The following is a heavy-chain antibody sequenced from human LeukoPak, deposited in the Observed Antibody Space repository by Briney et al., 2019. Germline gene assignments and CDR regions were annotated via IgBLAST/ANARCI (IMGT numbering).Heavy chain of an antibody. CDR2: ISRSSSYI. Sequence: GGSLRLSCAASGFTFSSYSMNWVRQAPGKGLEWVSSISRSSSYIYYADSVKGRFTISRENAKNSLYLQMNSLRAEDTAVYYCARDRYWDIVVVPAAQYYYYGMDVWGKGTTVTVSS. D-gene: IGHD2-2*01. CDR1: GFTFSSYS. V-gene: IGHV3-21*01. CDR3: ARDRYWDIVVVPAAQYYYYGMDV. J-gene: IGHJ6*04.